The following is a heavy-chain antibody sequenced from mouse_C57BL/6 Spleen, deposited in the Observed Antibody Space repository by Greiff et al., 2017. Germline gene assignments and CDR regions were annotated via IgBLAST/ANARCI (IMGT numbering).Heavy chain of an antibody. J-gene: IGHJ3*01. CDR1: GYTFTSYW. CDR2: INPGNGGT. V-gene: IGHV1-53*01. CDR3: AGGYGSTPAWFAY. Sequence: QVQLKQSGTELVKPGASVKLSCKASGYTFTSYWMHWVKQRPGQGLEWIGNINPGNGGTNYNEKFKSKATLTVDKSSSTAYMQLSSLTSEDSAVYYCAGGYGSTPAWFAYWGQGTLVTVSA. D-gene: IGHD1-1*01.